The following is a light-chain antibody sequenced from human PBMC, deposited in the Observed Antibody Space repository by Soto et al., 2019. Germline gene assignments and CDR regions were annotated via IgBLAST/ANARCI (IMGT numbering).Light chain of an antibody. J-gene: IGLJ2*01. CDR1: SSDIGRYDY. CDR2: EVS. V-gene: IGLV2-14*01. CDR3: SSYTSTSTLS. Sequence: QSVLTQPASVSGSPGQSITISCTGTSSDIGRYDYVSWYQHHPGKAPKLIIYEVSHRPSGLSDRFSGSKSGNTASLTISGLQTEDEADYYCSSYTSTSTLSFGGGTKVTV.